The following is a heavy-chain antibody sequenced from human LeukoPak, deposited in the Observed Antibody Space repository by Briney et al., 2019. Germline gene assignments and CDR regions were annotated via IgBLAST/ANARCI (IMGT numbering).Heavy chain of an antibody. D-gene: IGHD4-17*01. Sequence: GGSLRLSCVGSGFSFSEYAMAWVRQAPGKGLEWVSGITSSGSATYYGDSVKGRFIISRDNYNDTLYLQMNGLRAEDAAMYYCAKDDDTSDYHDWYFDLWGRGALLSVSS. J-gene: IGHJ2*01. CDR3: AKDDDTSDYHDWYFDL. V-gene: IGHV3-23*05. CDR2: ITSSGSAT. CDR1: GFSFSEYA.